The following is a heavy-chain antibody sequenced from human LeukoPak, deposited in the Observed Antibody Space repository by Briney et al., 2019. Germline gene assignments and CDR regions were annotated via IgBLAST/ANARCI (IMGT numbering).Heavy chain of an antibody. J-gene: IGHJ4*02. D-gene: IGHD7-27*01. CDR3: VTDNWGTDY. Sequence: GGALRLSCTASGCIFTDYFMGWVRQAPGKGLEWVGRIRKKRERYTTEYAASVKGRFVISRDDSKSSLYLQMSSLRSEDTAVYYCVTDNWGTDYWGQGTLVTVSS. CDR2: IRKKRERYTT. V-gene: IGHV3-72*01. CDR1: GCIFTDYF.